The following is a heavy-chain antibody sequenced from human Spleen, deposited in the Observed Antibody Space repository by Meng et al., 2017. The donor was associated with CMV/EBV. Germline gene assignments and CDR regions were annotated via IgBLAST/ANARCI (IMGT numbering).Heavy chain of an antibody. V-gene: IGHV1-8*01. Sequence: ASVKVSCKASGYSFPTFDFNWVRQAPGQGLEWMGWMNPNGGDTGLAQKFQGRVTMTPDTVTGTAYMELSSLRPEDTAVYYCARGNTAGAGYSHSYALDVWGQGTTVTVSS. D-gene: IGHD6-13*01. CDR3: ARGNTAGAGYSHSYALDV. CDR2: MNPNGGDT. CDR1: GYSFPTFD. J-gene: IGHJ6*02.